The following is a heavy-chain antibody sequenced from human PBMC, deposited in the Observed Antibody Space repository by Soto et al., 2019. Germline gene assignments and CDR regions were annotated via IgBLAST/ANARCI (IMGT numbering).Heavy chain of an antibody. Sequence: GESLKISCKGSGYSFTSYWIGWVRQMSGKGLEWMGIIYPGDSETRYSPSFQGQVTISADKSISTAYLQWSSLKASDTAMYYCARSFSGYDLLVGYYYYGMDVWGQGTTVTVSS. CDR3: ARSFSGYDLLVGYYYYGMDV. CDR1: GYSFTSYW. J-gene: IGHJ6*02. CDR2: IYPGDSET. V-gene: IGHV5-51*01. D-gene: IGHD5-12*01.